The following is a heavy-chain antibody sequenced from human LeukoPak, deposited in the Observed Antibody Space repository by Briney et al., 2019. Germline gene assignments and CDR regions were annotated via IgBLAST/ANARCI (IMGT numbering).Heavy chain of an antibody. CDR3: AGEDYGSGSYYFDY. D-gene: IGHD3-10*01. Sequence: GGSLRLSCAASGFSSSSYWMSWVRQAPGKGLEWVANVKQDGSEKNYVDSVKGRFIISRDNAKNSVYLRMNSLRVEDTAVYYCAGEDYGSGSYYFDYWGQGTLVTVSS. CDR2: VKQDGSEK. V-gene: IGHV3-7*01. CDR1: GFSSSSYW. J-gene: IGHJ4*02.